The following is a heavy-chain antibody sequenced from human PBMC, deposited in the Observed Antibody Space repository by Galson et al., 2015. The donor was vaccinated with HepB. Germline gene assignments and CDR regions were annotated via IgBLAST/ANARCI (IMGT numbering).Heavy chain of an antibody. D-gene: IGHD3-16*02. CDR1: GFSLSTSGMC. CDR3: ARISGNVTPYGMDV. V-gene: IGHV2-70*01. Sequence: PALVKPTQTLTLTCTFSGFSLSTSGMCVSWIRQPPGKALEWLALIDWDDDKYYSTSLKTRLTISKDTSKNQVVLTMTNMDPVDTATYYCARISGNVTPYGMDVWGQGTTVTVSS. CDR2: IDWDDDK. J-gene: IGHJ6*02.